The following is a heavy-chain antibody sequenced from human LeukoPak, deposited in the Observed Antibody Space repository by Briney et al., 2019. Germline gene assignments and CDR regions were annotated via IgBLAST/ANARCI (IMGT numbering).Heavy chain of an antibody. Sequence: SETLSLTCTVSGGSISSSSYYWGWSRQPPGKGLEWIGRIYYSGSTYYNPSLKSRVTISVDTSKNQFSLKLTSVTAADTAVYYCARVRGLRFRFWFDPWGQGTLVTVSS. CDR3: ARVRGLRFRFWFDP. CDR1: GGSISSSSYY. V-gene: IGHV4-39*07. D-gene: IGHD5-12*01. J-gene: IGHJ5*02. CDR2: IYYSGST.